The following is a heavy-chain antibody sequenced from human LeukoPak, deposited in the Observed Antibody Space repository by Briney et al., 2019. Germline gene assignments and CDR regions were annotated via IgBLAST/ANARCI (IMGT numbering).Heavy chain of an antibody. J-gene: IGHJ4*02. CDR3: ARAPTFSGWSDY. Sequence: GRSLRLSCAASRFTFSSYAMHWVRQAPGKGLEWVAVISYDGSNRYYADSVKGRFTISRDNSKNSLYLQMNSLRAEDTAVYYCARAPTFSGWSDYWGQGTLVTVSS. V-gene: IGHV3-30*04. CDR1: RFTFSSYA. D-gene: IGHD6-19*01. CDR2: ISYDGSNR.